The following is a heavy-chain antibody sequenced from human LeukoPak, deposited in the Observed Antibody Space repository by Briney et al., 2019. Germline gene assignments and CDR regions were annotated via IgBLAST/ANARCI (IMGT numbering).Heavy chain of an antibody. Sequence: SVKVSCKASGGTFSSYAISWVRQAPGQGLEWMGGIIPIFGTANYAQKFQGRVTITADESTSTAYMELSSLRSEDTAVYYCARGLMAGNTALFDYWGQGTLVTVSS. J-gene: IGHJ4*02. CDR3: ARGLMAGNTALFDY. CDR2: IIPIFGTA. V-gene: IGHV1-69*01. D-gene: IGHD5-24*01. CDR1: GGTFSSYA.